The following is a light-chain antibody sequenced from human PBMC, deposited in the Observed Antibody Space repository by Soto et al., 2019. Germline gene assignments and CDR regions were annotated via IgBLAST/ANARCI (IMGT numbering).Light chain of an antibody. CDR2: GAS. V-gene: IGKV3-20*01. Sequence: EIVLTQSTGPLSLSPGERDTLSCRAIQSVSSTYLAACQQKPRQAPTLLIYGASSRATGIPDRFSGSGSETDFTLTISRLEPEDFAVYYCQQYSSSPPITFGQGTRLEIK. CDR1: QSVSSTY. J-gene: IGKJ5*01. CDR3: QQYSSSPPIT.